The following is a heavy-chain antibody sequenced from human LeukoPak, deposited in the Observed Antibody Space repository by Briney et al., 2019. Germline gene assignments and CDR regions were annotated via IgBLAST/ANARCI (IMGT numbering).Heavy chain of an antibody. J-gene: IGHJ4*02. V-gene: IGHV3-7*03. CDR2: KKEDGTET. Sequence: GGSLRLSCAASGFMFSSNWMSWVRLAPGKGLEWVANKKEDGTETYYVDSVKGPFTISRDNSKNTLYLQMNSLRAEDTAVYYCAKGITASRPNCFDSWGQGTLVTVSS. CDR3: AKGITASRPNCFDS. CDR1: GFMFSSNW. D-gene: IGHD1-14*01.